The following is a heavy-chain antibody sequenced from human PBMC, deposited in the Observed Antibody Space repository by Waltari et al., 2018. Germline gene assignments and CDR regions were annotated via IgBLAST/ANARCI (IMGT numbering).Heavy chain of an antibody. J-gene: IGHJ4*02. CDR3: ARSDYTDF. V-gene: IGHV3-74*01. D-gene: IGHD3-16*01. CDR2: VKYDGTET. Sequence: EVQLVESGGGLVQPGGSLRLSCIASGFPLSGYWMHCVRQAPGKGLVWVSRVKYDGTETTYADSVKGRFTSSRDNARNTLYLQMNSLRAEDTAVYYCARSDYTDFWGLGTLVTVSS. CDR1: GFPLSGYW.